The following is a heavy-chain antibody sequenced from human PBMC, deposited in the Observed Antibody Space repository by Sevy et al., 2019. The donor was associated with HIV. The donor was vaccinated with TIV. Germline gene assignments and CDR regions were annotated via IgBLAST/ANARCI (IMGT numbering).Heavy chain of an antibody. J-gene: IGHJ6*02. Sequence: ASVKVSCKASGYTFTSYGISWVRQAPGQGLEWMGWISGYNDNTNYAQKVQGRVTMTTDTSTSTAYMELRSLRSDDTAVYYCARDRNNYDSSGYPKGMDVWGQGTTVTVSS. V-gene: IGHV1-18*01. CDR1: GYTFTSYG. D-gene: IGHD3-22*01. CDR3: ARDRNNYDSSGYPKGMDV. CDR2: ISGYNDNT.